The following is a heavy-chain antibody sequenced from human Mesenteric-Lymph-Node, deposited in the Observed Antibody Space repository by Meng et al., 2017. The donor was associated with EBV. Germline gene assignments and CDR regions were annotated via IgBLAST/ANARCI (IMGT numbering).Heavy chain of an antibody. CDR1: GGSVRSVNY. Sequence: QLARPGSGPGLGKPSETLSLPCTFPGGSVRSVNYWGWIRQSPEKGLEWLGSVYHSGDVYYSPSLQSRVTMSVDTSKNQFSLDLRSVTAADTAMYYCASVIYGSGLNSWFDPWGHGTLVTVSS. CDR3: ASVIYGSGLNSWFDP. D-gene: IGHD3-10*01. V-gene: IGHV4-39*07. CDR2: VYHSGDV. J-gene: IGHJ5*02.